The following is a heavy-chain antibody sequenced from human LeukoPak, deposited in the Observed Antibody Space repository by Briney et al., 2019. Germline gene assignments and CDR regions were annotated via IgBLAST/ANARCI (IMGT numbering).Heavy chain of an antibody. CDR1: GFTFSSYS. D-gene: IGHD3-10*01. CDR3: ARAYGSGSYYFDY. CDR2: ISSSSSYI. Sequence: GGSLRLACAASGFTFSSYSMNWVSQAPGKGLEWVSSISSSSSYIYYADSVKGRFTISRDNAKNSLYLQMNSLRAEDTAVYYCARAYGSGSYYFDYWGQGTLVTVSS. J-gene: IGHJ4*02. V-gene: IGHV3-21*01.